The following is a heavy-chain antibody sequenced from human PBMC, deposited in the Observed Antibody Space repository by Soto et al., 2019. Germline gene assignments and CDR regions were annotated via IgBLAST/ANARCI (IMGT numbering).Heavy chain of an antibody. J-gene: IGHJ3*02. CDR2: VYPGDSDT. V-gene: IGHV5-51*01. D-gene: IGHD3-3*01. CDR1: GYSFTTYW. CDR3: ARPTGIFGVVTPQNSFES. Sequence: PGESLKISCKGSGYSFTTYWIGWVRQMPGKGLEWVGIVYPGDSDTRYSPSFQGQVTISADKSISTAYLQWSSLKASDTAMYYCARPTGIFGVVTPQNSFESRGQRTMVTVSS.